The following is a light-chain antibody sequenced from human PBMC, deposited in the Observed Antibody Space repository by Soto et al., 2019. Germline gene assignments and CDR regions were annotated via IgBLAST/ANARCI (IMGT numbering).Light chain of an antibody. Sequence: EIVLMQSPGTLSLSPGEGATLSCRASQSVNSNYLAWYQQKPGQAPTVLIFDTSRSDTGVPDRFSGSGSGTDFTLTISRLEPDDFAVYYCQQYGRSQFTFGPGTKVNIK. CDR2: DTS. CDR1: QSVNSNY. J-gene: IGKJ3*01. CDR3: QQYGRSQFT. V-gene: IGKV3-20*01.